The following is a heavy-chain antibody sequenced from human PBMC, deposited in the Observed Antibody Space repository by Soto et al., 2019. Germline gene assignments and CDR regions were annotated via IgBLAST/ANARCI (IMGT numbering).Heavy chain of an antibody. CDR1: GGSISSGGYS. V-gene: IGHV4-30-2*01. CDR2: IYHSGST. CDR3: VGTPQDDYGDYDFDY. D-gene: IGHD4-17*01. Sequence: PSETLSLTCAVSGGSISSGGYSWSWIRQPPGKGLEWIGYIYHSGSTYYNPSLKSRVTISVDRSKNQFSLKLSSVTAADTAVYYCVGTPQDDYGDYDFDYWGQGTLVSVSS. J-gene: IGHJ4*02.